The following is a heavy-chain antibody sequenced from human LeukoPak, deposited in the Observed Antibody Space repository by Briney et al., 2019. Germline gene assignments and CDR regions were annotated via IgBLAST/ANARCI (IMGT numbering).Heavy chain of an antibody. V-gene: IGHV3-23*01. D-gene: IGHD5-18*01. J-gene: IGHJ4*02. Sequence: HTGGSLRLSCAASGFTFSSYAMSWVRQAPGKGLEWVSAISGSGGSTYYADSVKGRFTISRDNSKNTLYLQMNSLRAEDTAVYYCAKGLSGYSYWSWGQGTLVTVSS. CDR2: ISGSGGST. CDR1: GFTFSSYA. CDR3: AKGLSGYSYWS.